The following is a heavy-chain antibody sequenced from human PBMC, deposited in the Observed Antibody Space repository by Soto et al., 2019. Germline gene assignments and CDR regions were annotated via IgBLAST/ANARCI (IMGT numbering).Heavy chain of an antibody. J-gene: IGHJ6*02. CDR3: ARGSITMVRDTKSYGMDV. CDR2: IIPIFGTA. CDR1: GGTFSSYA. Sequence: QVQLVQSGAEVKKPGSSVKVSCKASGGTFSSYAISWVRQAPGQGLEWMGGIIPIFGTANYAQKFQGRVTITADESTSTXXMALSSLRSEDTAVYYCARGSITMVRDTKSYGMDVWGQGTTVTVSS. D-gene: IGHD3-10*01. V-gene: IGHV1-69*12.